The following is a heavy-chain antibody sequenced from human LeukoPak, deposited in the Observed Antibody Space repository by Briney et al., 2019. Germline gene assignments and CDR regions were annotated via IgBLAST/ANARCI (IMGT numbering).Heavy chain of an antibody. J-gene: IGHJ6*02. V-gene: IGHV4-59*01. Sequence: PSETLSLTCTVSGGSISSYYWSWIRQPPGKGLEWIGYIYYSGSTNYNPSLKSRVTISVDTSKNQFSLKPSSVTAADTAVYYCARSPPYYYDSSGYYYYYYGMDVWGQGTTVTVSS. D-gene: IGHD3-22*01. CDR1: GGSISSYY. CDR3: ARSPPYYYDSSGYYYYYYGMDV. CDR2: IYYSGST.